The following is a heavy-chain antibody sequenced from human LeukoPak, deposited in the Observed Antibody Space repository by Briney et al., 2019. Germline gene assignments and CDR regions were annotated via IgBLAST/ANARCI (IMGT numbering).Heavy chain of an antibody. J-gene: IGHJ5*02. CDR2: IYYSGST. Sequence: PSETLSLTCTVSGGSISSSSYYWGWIRQPPGKGLEWIGSIYYSGSTYYNPSLKSRVTISVDTSKNQFSLKLSSVTATDTAVYYCARNWWGAQPRWFDPWGQGTLVTVSS. CDR1: GGSISSSSYY. V-gene: IGHV4-39*07. D-gene: IGHD1-26*01. CDR3: ARNWWGAQPRWFDP.